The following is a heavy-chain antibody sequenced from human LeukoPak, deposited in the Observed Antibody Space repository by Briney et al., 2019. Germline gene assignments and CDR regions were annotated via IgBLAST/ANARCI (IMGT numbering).Heavy chain of an antibody. V-gene: IGHV4-34*01. CDR2: INHSGST. Sequence: PSETLSLTCADYGGSFSGYYWSWIRQPPGKGLEWIGEINHSGSTNYNPSLRSRVTISVDTSKNQFSLKLSSVTAADTAVYYCARARRGSTSSPFRSSIAARNYFDYWGQGTLVTVSS. CDR3: ARARRGSTSSPFRSSIAARNYFDY. CDR1: GGSFSGYY. D-gene: IGHD6-6*01. J-gene: IGHJ4*02.